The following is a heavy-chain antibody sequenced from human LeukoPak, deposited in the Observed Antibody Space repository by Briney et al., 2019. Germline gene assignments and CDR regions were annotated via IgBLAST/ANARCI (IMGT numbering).Heavy chain of an antibody. V-gene: IGHV4-39*07. D-gene: IGHD3-10*01. Sequence: SETLSLTCTVSGGSISSSSYYWGWIRQPPGKGLEWLGSIYYSGSTYYNPSLKGRVTISVDTSKNQFSLKLSSVTAADPAVYYCARRDRGGLYYMDVWGRGTTVTVSS. CDR3: ARRDRGGLYYMDV. CDR1: GGSISSSSYY. CDR2: IYYSGST. J-gene: IGHJ6*03.